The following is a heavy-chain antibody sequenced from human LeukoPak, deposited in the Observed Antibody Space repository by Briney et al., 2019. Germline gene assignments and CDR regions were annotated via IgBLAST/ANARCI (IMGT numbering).Heavy chain of an antibody. D-gene: IGHD3-3*01. CDR2: MNGDGSVR. Sequence: GGSLRLSCVVSGLTFSSTYMSWVRQPPGKGLEWVANMNGDGSVRSYGDSVKGRFTVSRENAKNSVYLQMNSLRVEDTAVYYCARDPEWGAIDYWGQRVLVTVSS. V-gene: IGHV3-7*01. CDR1: GLTFSSTY. CDR3: ARDPEWGAIDY. J-gene: IGHJ4*02.